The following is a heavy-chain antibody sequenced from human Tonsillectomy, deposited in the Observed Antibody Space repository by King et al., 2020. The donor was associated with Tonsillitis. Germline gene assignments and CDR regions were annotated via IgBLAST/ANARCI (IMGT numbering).Heavy chain of an antibody. CDR1: GFTFDGYA. CDR3: AKALGDYYYYYAMDV. CDR2: ISWNSGSI. J-gene: IGHJ6*02. V-gene: IGHV3-9*01. D-gene: IGHD3-10*01. Sequence: VQLVQSGGGLVQPDRSLRLSCAASGFTFDGYAMHWVRQAPGKGLEWVSGISWNSGSIGYADSVKGRFIISRDNAKNSLYLQMYSLRAEDSALYYCAKALGDYYYYYAMDVWGQGTTVTVSS.